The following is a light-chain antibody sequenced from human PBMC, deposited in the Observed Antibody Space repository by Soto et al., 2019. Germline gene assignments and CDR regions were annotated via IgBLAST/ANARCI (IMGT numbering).Light chain of an antibody. Sequence: QSVLTQPRSVSGSLGQSVTISCTGTSSDVGGYNYVSWYQLHPGTAPKLMIYDVSKRPSGVPDRFSGSKSGNTASLTISGLQAEDEADYYCCSYAGSYTWVFGGGTNLTVL. V-gene: IGLV2-11*01. CDR1: SSDVGGYNY. CDR2: DVS. J-gene: IGLJ3*02. CDR3: CSYAGSYTWV.